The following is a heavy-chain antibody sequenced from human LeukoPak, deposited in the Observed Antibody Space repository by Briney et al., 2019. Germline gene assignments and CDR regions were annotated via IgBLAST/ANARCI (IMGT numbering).Heavy chain of an antibody. D-gene: IGHD1-26*01. J-gene: IGHJ5*02. CDR2: IDKEDKGYATAT. V-gene: IGHV3-73*01. Sequence: GGSLRLSCVVSGFTFSSYWMNWVRQAPGKGLEWVGQIDKEDKGYATATAYAASVKGRFTISRDDSINTAYLQMKSLKTEDTALYYCTRDSGTYNWFDPWGQGTLVTVSS. CDR3: TRDSGTYNWFDP. CDR1: GFTFSSYW.